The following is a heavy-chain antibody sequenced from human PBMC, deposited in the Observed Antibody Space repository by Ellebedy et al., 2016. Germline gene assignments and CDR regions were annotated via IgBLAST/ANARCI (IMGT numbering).Heavy chain of an antibody. V-gene: IGHV4-4*02. CDR3: ARADIVVVPMSSFDY. CDR1: GGSISSSNW. J-gene: IGHJ4*02. D-gene: IGHD2-2*01. Sequence: SETLSLTCAVSGGSISSSNWWSWVRQPPGKGLEWIGEIYHSGSTNYNPSLKSRVTISVDTSKNQFSLKLSSVTAADTAVYYCARADIVVVPMSSFDYWGQGTLVTVSS. CDR2: IYHSGST.